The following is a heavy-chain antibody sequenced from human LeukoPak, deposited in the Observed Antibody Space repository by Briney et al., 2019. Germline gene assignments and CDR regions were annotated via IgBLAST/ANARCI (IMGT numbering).Heavy chain of an antibody. CDR2: IYSGGST. D-gene: IGHD3-10*01. V-gene: IGHV3-66*01. J-gene: IGHJ4*02. CDR3: AREGGDYTSGSYNDF. CDR1: GFTVSSNH. Sequence: HSGGSLRLSCAASGFTVSSNHMSWVRQAPGKGLEWVSVIYSGGSTYYADSVKGRFTISRDNAKNSLYLQMNSLRDEDTAVYYCAREGGDYTSGSYNDFWGQGTLVTVSS.